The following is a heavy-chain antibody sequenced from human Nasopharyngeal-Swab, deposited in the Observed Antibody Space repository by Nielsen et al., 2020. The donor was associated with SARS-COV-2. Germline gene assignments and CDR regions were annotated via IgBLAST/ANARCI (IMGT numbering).Heavy chain of an antibody. J-gene: IGHJ6*03. CDR2: IYYSGST. Sequence: RQAPGKGLERIGYIYYSGSTYYNPSLKSRVTISVYTSKNQFSLKLSSVTAADTAVYFCVRGGGWFGELLGGYYYYYYMDVWGKGTTVTVSS. CDR3: VRGGGWFGELLGGYYYYYYMDV. V-gene: IGHV4-31*02. D-gene: IGHD3-10*01.